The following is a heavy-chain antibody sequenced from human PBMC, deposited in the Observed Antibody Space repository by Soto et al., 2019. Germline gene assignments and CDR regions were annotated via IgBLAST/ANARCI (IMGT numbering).Heavy chain of an antibody. CDR2: INSDGSST. CDR1: GFTFSTYW. Sequence: EVQLVESGGGLVQPGGSLRLSCAASGFTFSTYWMHWVRQAPGKGLVLVSRINSDGSSTYYADSVKGRFTISRDNAKNTLYLQMNSLRAEDTAVYYCSNWFDPWGQGTLVTVSS. J-gene: IGHJ5*02. CDR3: SNWFDP. V-gene: IGHV3-74*01.